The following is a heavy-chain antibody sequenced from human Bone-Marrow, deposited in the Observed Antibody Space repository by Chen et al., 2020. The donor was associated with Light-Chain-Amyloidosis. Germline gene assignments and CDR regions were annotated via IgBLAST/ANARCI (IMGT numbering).Heavy chain of an antibody. Sequence: QVQLQQWGAGLLKPSETLSLTCAVYGGSFSGYYWSWIRQPPGKGLEWIGEINHSGSTNYNPSLKSRVTISVDTSKNHFSLKRGCVTAADTAVYYCARYFGGFDPWGQGTLVTVSS. J-gene: IGHJ5*02. V-gene: IGHV4-34*01. D-gene: IGHD3-10*01. CDR3: ARYFGGFDP. CDR2: INHSGST. CDR1: GGSFSGYY.